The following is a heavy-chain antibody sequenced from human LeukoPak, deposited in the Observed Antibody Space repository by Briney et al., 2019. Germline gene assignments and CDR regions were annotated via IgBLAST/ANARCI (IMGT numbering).Heavy chain of an antibody. J-gene: IGHJ4*02. V-gene: IGHV4-4*07. CDR3: AREGLDLWSGYLQD. CDR2: INAKGDI. CDR1: GGSISSYY. Sequence: SETLSLTCNVSGGSISSYYWTWVRQPAGSGLEWIGRINAKGDINYNHSLKSRVTMSVDTSKNQFSLKMTSLTAPDTAVYFCAREGLDLWSGYLQDWGRGTLVTVSS. D-gene: IGHD3-3*01.